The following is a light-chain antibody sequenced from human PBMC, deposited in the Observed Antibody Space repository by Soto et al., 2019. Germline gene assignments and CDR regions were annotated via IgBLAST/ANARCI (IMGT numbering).Light chain of an antibody. CDR2: EAS. V-gene: IGKV3-11*01. Sequence: EMVLTRSPATRSFPPGERPTLSCRASQSVSSYLAWYQQKPGQAPRLLIYEASNRATGIPARFSGSGSGTDFTLTISMLYPEYSAVYCYQHRSKSPRTFGPGTKVDIK. CDR3: QHRSKSPRT. CDR1: QSVSSY. J-gene: IGKJ1*01.